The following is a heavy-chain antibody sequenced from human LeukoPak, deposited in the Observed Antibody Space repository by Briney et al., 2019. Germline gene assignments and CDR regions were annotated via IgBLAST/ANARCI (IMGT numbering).Heavy chain of an antibody. V-gene: IGHV1-69*13. D-gene: IGHD1-26*01. CDR2: IIPIFGTA. CDR3: ESSSLRSGSYYFDF. CDR1: GGTFSSYA. J-gene: IGHJ4*02. Sequence: ASVKVSCKASGGTFSSYAISWVRQAPGQGLEWMGGIIPIFGTANYAQKFQGRVTITADESTSTAYMELSSLRSEDTAVYYCESSSLRSGSYYFDFWGQGTLVTVSS.